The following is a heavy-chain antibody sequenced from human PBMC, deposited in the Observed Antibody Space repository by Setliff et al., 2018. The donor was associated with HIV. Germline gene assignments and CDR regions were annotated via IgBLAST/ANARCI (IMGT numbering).Heavy chain of an antibody. CDR1: GGSISSRSYY. CDR3: ARQSGYTRGWDIFGAVAGSFDI. D-gene: IGHD3-3*01. Sequence: SETLSLTCSVSGGSISSRSYYWGWIRQPPGKGLEWIGTISYSGNTYYRPSLKSRVTISVDTSKNQFSLRLNSVTAADTAVYYCARQSGYTRGWDIFGAVAGSFDIWGLGTMVTVSS. J-gene: IGHJ3*02. V-gene: IGHV4-39*01. CDR2: ISYSGNT.